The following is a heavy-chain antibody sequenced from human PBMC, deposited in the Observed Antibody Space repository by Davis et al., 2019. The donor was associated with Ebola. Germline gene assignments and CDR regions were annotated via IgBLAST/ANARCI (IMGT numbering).Heavy chain of an antibody. CDR1: GFTFSSYA. Sequence: GESLKISCAASGFTFSSYAMSWVRQAPGKGLEWVSAISGSGGSTYYADSVKGRFTISRDNSKNTLYLQMNSLRAEDTAVYYCARDMGRWGSHPFDYWGQGTLVTVSS. D-gene: IGHD3-10*01. J-gene: IGHJ4*02. CDR2: ISGSGGST. V-gene: IGHV3-23*01. CDR3: ARDMGRWGSHPFDY.